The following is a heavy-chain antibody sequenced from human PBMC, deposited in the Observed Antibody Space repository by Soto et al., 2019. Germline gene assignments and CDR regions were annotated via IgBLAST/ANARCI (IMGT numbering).Heavy chain of an antibody. CDR2: IIPIFGTA. CDR1: GGTFSSYA. Sequence: QVQLVQSGAEVKKPGSSVKVSCKASGGTFSSYAISWVRQAPGQGLEWMGGIIPIFGTANYAQKFQGRVTITGDESTSTAYMELSSLRSEDTAVYYCARVPSYCGGDCYSGRFDPWGQGTLVTVSS. D-gene: IGHD2-21*02. J-gene: IGHJ5*02. V-gene: IGHV1-69*01. CDR3: ARVPSYCGGDCYSGRFDP.